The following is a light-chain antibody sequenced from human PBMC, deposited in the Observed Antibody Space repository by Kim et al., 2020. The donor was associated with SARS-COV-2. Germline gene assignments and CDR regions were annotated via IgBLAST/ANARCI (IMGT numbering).Light chain of an antibody. CDR2: GAS. CDR3: HQYGSSPRT. V-gene: IGKV3-20*01. J-gene: IGKJ1*01. Sequence: SPGERATLSCRASQRVSSNYLAWYQQKPGQAPRLLIYGASSRTTGIPDRFSGSGSGTDFTLTISRLEPEDFAVYYCHQYGSSPRTFGQGTKVDIK. CDR1: QRVSSNY.